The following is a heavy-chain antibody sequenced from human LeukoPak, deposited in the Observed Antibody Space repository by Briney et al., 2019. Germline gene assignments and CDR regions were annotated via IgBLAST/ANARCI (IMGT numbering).Heavy chain of an antibody. Sequence: ASVKVSCKASGYTFTGYYMHWVRQAPGQGLEWMGWINPNSGGTNYAQKFQGWVTMTRDTSISTAYMELSRLRSDDTAVYYCARDSGTITMVRGVIGYGFDYWGQGTLVTVSS. CDR1: GYTFTGYY. D-gene: IGHD3-10*01. V-gene: IGHV1-2*04. CDR3: ARDSGTITMVRGVIGYGFDY. CDR2: INPNSGGT. J-gene: IGHJ4*02.